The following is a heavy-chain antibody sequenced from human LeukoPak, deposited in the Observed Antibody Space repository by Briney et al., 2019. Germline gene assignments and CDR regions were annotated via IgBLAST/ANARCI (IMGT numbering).Heavy chain of an antibody. CDR2: IKHIGPTT. D-gene: IGHD3-16*01. CDR3: ARAGELRYMDV. J-gene: IGHJ6*03. CDR1: GFTFSSYG. Sequence: GGSLRLSCAASGFTFSSYGMHWVRQAPGKGLEWVSTIKHIGPTTYYADSVKGRFTISRDNAKNSLFLQMSSLRADDTAIYYCARAGELRYMDVWGKGTAVTVSS. V-gene: IGHV3-48*04.